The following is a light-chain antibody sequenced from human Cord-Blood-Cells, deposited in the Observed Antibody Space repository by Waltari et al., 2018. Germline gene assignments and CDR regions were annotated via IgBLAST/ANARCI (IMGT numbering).Light chain of an antibody. CDR2: GAS. Sequence: EIVLTQSPGPLSLSPGDRATPSCRASQSVSSSYLAWYQQKPGQAPRLLIYGASSRATGIPDRFSGSGSGTDFTLTISRLEPEDFAVYYCQQYGSSPYSFGQGTKLEIK. CDR1: QSVSSSY. CDR3: QQYGSSPYS. J-gene: IGKJ2*03. V-gene: IGKV3-20*01.